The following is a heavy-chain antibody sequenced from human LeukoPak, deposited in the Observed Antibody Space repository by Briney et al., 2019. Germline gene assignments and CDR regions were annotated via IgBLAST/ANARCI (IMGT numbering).Heavy chain of an antibody. CDR2: ISAYNGNT. D-gene: IGHD3-9*01. CDR1: GYTFTIYG. J-gene: IGHJ6*02. Sequence: ASVTVSFTASGYTFTIYGISWVRQAPGQGLERMGWISAYNGNTNYAQKLQGRVTMTTDTSTSTAYMELRSLRSDDTAVYYCARDVELRYFDWFNYYYGMDVWGQGTTVTVSS. V-gene: IGHV1-18*01. CDR3: ARDVELRYFDWFNYYYGMDV.